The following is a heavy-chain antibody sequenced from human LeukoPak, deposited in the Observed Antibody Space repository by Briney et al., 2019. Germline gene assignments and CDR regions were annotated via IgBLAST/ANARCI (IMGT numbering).Heavy chain of an antibody. Sequence: GGSLRLSCAAFGFTFSSYGMHWVRQAPGKGLEWVAVISYDGSNKYYADSVKGRFTISRDNSKNTLYLQMNSLRAEDTAVYYCAKDPGSYRYYFDYWGQGTLVTVSS. CDR1: GFTFSSYG. D-gene: IGHD3-16*02. V-gene: IGHV3-30*18. CDR2: ISYDGSNK. J-gene: IGHJ4*02. CDR3: AKDPGSYRYYFDY.